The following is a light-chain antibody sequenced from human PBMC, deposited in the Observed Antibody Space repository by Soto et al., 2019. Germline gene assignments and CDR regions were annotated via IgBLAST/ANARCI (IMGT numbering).Light chain of an antibody. CDR1: SRDVGGYNY. CDR3: SSYTSDNNVV. Sequence: QSVLTQPASVSGSPGQSITIPCTGTSRDVGGYNYVSWYQQYPGKAPKLMISEVTNRPSGVSSRFSGSKSGNTASLTISGLQADDEADYYCSSYTSDNNVVFGGGTKLTVL. CDR2: EVT. J-gene: IGLJ2*01. V-gene: IGLV2-14*01.